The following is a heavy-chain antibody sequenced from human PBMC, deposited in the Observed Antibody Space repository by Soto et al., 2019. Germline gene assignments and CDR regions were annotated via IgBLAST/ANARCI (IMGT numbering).Heavy chain of an antibody. V-gene: IGHV3-30-3*01. D-gene: IGHD3-10*01. CDR2: ISHDGSNK. J-gene: IGHJ3*02. CDR1: GFTFSSFV. CDR3: ASPLSGTMVRGVIIGAFDI. Sequence: GGSLRLSCAASGFTFSSFVIHWVRQAPGKGLEWVAVISHDGSNKYYVDSVQGRFTISRDNSKNTLYLQMNSLRAEDTAVYYCASPLSGTMVRGVIIGAFDIWGQGTMVTVSS.